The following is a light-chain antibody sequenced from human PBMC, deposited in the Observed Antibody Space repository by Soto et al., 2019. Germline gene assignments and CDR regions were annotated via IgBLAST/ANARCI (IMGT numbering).Light chain of an antibody. CDR3: SSYTSSSTHVV. CDR1: SSDIGGYNY. V-gene: IGLV2-14*01. J-gene: IGLJ2*01. CDR2: EVN. Sequence: QSALTQPASVSGSPGQSITISCTGTSSDIGGYNYVSWYQQHPGNAPKLLIYEVNDRPSGVSNRFSGSKSGNTASLSISGLQAEDEADYYCSSYTSSSTHVVFGGGTKLTVL.